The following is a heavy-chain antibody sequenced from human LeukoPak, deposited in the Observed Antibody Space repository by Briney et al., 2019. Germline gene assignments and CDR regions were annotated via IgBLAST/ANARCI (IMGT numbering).Heavy chain of an antibody. CDR3: AREGSYYYDSTGYSVDY. J-gene: IGHJ4*02. D-gene: IGHD3-22*01. V-gene: IGHV1-69*04. CDR2: IIPILGIA. CDR1: GGTFSSYA. Sequence: ASVKVSCKASGGTFSSYAISWVRQAPGQGLEWMGRIIPILGIANYAQKFQGKVTITADKSTSTVYMELSSLRSEDTAVYYCAREGSYYYDSTGYSVDYWGQGTLVTVSS.